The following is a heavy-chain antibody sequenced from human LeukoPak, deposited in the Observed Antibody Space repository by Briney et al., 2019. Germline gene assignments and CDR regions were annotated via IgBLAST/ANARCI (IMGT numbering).Heavy chain of an antibody. CDR2: INSDGSST. CDR1: GFTFSSYW. D-gene: IGHD3/OR15-3a*01. Sequence: GGSLRLSCAASGFTFSSYWMHWVRQAPGEGLVWVSRINSDGSSTNYADSVKGRFTISRDNAKSTLYLQMNSLRAEDTAVYYCARDDGLTFDYWGQGTLVTVSS. V-gene: IGHV3-74*01. J-gene: IGHJ4*02. CDR3: ARDDGLTFDY.